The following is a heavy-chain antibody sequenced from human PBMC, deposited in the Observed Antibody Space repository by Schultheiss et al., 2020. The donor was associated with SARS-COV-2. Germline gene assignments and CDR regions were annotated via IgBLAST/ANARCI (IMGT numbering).Heavy chain of an antibody. Sequence: SETLSLTCTVSGGSISSGGYYWSWIRQPPGKGLEWIGYIYYSGSTNYNPSLKSRVTISVDTSKNQFSLKLSSVTAADTAVYYCARGVRWLQAYYGMDVWGQGTTVTVSS. J-gene: IGHJ6*02. V-gene: IGHV4-61*08. CDR3: ARGVRWLQAYYGMDV. D-gene: IGHD5-24*01. CDR2: IYYSGST. CDR1: GGSISSGGYY.